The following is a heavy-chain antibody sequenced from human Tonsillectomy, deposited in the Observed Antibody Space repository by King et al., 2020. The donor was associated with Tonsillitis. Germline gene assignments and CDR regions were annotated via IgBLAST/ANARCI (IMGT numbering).Heavy chain of an antibody. CDR1: GGSFSGYS. CDR3: ARVLLGTAAMQHKRSKNGYYMDV. V-gene: IGHV4-34*01. CDR2: INHSGST. D-gene: IGHD2-2*01. J-gene: IGHJ6*03. Sequence: VQLQQWGAGLLKPSETLSLTCAVYGGSFSGYSWSWIRQPPGKGLEWIGEINHSGSTNYNPSLKSRVTISVDTSKNQFSLRLSSVTAADTAVYFCARVLLGTAAMQHKRSKNGYYMDVWGKGTTVTVSS.